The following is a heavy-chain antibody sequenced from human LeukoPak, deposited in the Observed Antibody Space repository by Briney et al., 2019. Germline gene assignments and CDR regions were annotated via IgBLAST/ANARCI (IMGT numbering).Heavy chain of an antibody. Sequence: PGGSLRLSCAASGFTVSSNYMSWVRQAPGKGLEWVSVICSGGSTYYADSVKGRFTISRDNSKNTLYLQMNSLRAEDTAVYYCARYSGYDSTFDYWGQGTLVTVSS. V-gene: IGHV3-53*01. CDR3: ARYSGYDSTFDY. CDR2: ICSGGST. D-gene: IGHD5-12*01. J-gene: IGHJ4*02. CDR1: GFTVSSNY.